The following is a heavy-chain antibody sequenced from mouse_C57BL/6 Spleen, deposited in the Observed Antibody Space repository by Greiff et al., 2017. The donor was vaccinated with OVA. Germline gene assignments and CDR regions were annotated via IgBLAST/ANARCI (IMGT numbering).Heavy chain of an antibody. Sequence: EVKLMESGPGLVKPSQSLSLTCSVTGYSITSGYYWNWIRQFPGNKLEWMGYISYDGSNNYNPSLKNRISITRDTSKNQFFLKLNSVTTEDTATYYCARDQDAYWGQGTLVTVSA. J-gene: IGHJ3*01. CDR1: GYSITSGYY. CDR2: ISYDGSN. CDR3: ARDQDAY. V-gene: IGHV3-6*01. D-gene: IGHD3-2*02.